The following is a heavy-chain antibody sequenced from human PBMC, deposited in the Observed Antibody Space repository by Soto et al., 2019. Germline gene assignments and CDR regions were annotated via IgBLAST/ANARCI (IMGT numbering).Heavy chain of an antibody. J-gene: IGHJ4*02. V-gene: IGHV1-2*04. Sequence: GASVKVSCKASGYTFTGYYMHWVRQAPGQGLEWMGWINPNSGGTNYAQKFQGWVTMTRDTSISTAYMELSRLRSDDTAVYYCAAGLGYCSGGSCYPYWGQGSLVTVSS. CDR2: INPNSGGT. D-gene: IGHD2-15*01. CDR1: GYTFTGYY. CDR3: AAGLGYCSGGSCYPY.